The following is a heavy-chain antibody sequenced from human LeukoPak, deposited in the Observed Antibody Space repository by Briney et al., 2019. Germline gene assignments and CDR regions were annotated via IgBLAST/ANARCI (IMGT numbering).Heavy chain of an antibody. CDR1: GGSISSGDYY. V-gene: IGHV4-30-4*08. J-gene: IGHJ4*02. D-gene: IGHD3-10*01. CDR2: IYYSGST. Sequence: SETLSLTCTVSGGSISSGDYYWSWIRQPPGKGLEWIGYIYYSGSTDYNPSLKSRVTISVDTSKNHFSLKLSSVTAADTAVYYCARDQGSFYWGQGTLVTVSS. CDR3: ARDQGSFY.